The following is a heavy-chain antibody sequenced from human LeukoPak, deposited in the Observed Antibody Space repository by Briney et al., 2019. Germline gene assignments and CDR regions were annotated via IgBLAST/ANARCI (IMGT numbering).Heavy chain of an antibody. D-gene: IGHD3-10*01. CDR3: ARGWRITMVRGVTYYFDY. Sequence: SETLSLTCTVSGGSISSSSYYWGWIRQPPGKGLEWIGSIYYSGSTYYNPSLKSRVTTLVDTPKNQFSLKLSSVTAADTAVYYCARGWRITMVRGVTYYFDYWGQGTLVTVSS. CDR2: IYYSGST. CDR1: GGSISSSSYY. V-gene: IGHV4-39*07. J-gene: IGHJ4*02.